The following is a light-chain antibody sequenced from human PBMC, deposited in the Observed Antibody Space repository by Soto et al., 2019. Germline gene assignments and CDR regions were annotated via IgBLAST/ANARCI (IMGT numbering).Light chain of an antibody. Sequence: DIQMTQYPSTLSASVGERVTISCRASQSVNNWLAWYQRKPGKAPKLLIHDASTLESGIPSRFSGSGSGTEFTLTISSLQSDDFATYYCQQYSAYWTFGQGTKVDIK. J-gene: IGKJ1*01. CDR3: QQYSAYWT. V-gene: IGKV1-5*01. CDR1: QSVNNW. CDR2: DAS.